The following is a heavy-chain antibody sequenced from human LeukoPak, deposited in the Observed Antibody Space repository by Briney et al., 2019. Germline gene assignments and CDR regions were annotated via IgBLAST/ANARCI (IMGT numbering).Heavy chain of an antibody. Sequence: GGSLRLSCAASGFTFSDYWMSWVRQAPGKGLELVASINQDGSDKYFADSLKGRFTVSRDNAKSSLYLQLNSLRAEDTAVYYCARDSNAYCSGGSCLPMGYWGQGTLVTVSS. J-gene: IGHJ4*02. V-gene: IGHV3-7*01. CDR2: INQDGSDK. D-gene: IGHD2-15*01. CDR3: ARDSNAYCSGGSCLPMGY. CDR1: GFTFSDYW.